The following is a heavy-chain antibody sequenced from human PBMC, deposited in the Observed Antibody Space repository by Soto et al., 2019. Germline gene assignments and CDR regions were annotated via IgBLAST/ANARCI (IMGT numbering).Heavy chain of an antibody. D-gene: IGHD1-1*01. CDR1: GGTFSSYA. CDR2: IIPIFGTA. CDR3: ARPPGRSHYYYGMDV. Sequence: SVKVSCKASGGTFSSYAISWVRQAPGQGLEWMGGIIPIFGTANYAQKFQGRVTITADESTSTAYMELSSLRSEDTAVYYCARPPGRSHYYYGMDVWGEGTKATVSS. J-gene: IGHJ6*04. V-gene: IGHV1-69*13.